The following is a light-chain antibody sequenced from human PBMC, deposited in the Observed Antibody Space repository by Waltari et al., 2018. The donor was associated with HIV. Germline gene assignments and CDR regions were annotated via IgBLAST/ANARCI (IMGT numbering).Light chain of an antibody. CDR3: AAWDGSLNGRV. V-gene: IGLV1-44*01. CDR1: SSNLGSNT. CDR2: STN. Sequence: QSVLTQPPSASGTPGQRVTISCSGSSSNLGSNTVNWYQQLPGTAPKLLLYSTNHRPSGVPDRFSGSKSGTSASLAISGLQSEDEADYYCAAWDGSLNGRVFGGGTKLTVL. J-gene: IGLJ3*02.